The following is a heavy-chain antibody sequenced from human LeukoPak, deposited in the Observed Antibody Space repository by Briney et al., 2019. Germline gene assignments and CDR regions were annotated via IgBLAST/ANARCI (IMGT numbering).Heavy chain of an antibody. J-gene: IGHJ4*02. Sequence: ASVKVSCKASGYTFTSYGISWVRQAPGQGLEWMGWISAYNGNTNYAQKLQGRVTMTTDTSTSTAYMELRSLRSDDTAVYYCARAPPSTGAPYYFDYWGQGTLVTVSS. CDR1: GYTFTSYG. CDR3: ARAPPSTGAPYYFDY. CDR2: ISAYNGNT. D-gene: IGHD2-8*02. V-gene: IGHV1-18*01.